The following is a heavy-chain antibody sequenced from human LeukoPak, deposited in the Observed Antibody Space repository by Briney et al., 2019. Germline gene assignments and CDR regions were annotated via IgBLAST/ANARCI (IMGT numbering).Heavy chain of an antibody. Sequence: PSETLSLTCTVSGRSISSYYWNWIRQPPGEGLEWIGYIYYSGSTNYNPSLKSRVTISVDTSKNQFSLKLSSVTAADTAVYYCARLTAPYWYFDLWGRGTLVTVSS. J-gene: IGHJ2*01. CDR3: ARLTAPYWYFDL. CDR1: GRSISSYY. CDR2: IYYSGST. D-gene: IGHD1-20*01. V-gene: IGHV4-59*01.